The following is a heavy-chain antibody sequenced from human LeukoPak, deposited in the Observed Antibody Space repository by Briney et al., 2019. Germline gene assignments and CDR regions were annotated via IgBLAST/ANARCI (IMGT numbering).Heavy chain of an antibody. CDR2: INHSGST. CDR3: ARGRDSDV. V-gene: IGHV4-34*01. D-gene: IGHD2-21*02. Sequence: PSETLSLSCAVYGGSFSRYYWSWIRHPPGKGLEWIGEINHSGSTNYNPSLKSRVTISVDTSKNQFSLKLSSVTAADAAVYYCARGRDSDVWGQGTTVTVSS. CDR1: GGSFSRYY. J-gene: IGHJ6*02.